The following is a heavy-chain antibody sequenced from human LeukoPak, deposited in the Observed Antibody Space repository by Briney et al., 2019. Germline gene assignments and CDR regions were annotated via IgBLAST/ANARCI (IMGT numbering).Heavy chain of an antibody. Sequence: SGTLSLTCTVSDDSINTYYWSWIRQPPGKGLEWIGYIYHSGSTNYNPSLRSRVTISVDTSKSQLSLKLNSVTAADTAVYFCARVRWLHAYYSYYYMDVWGRGTTVTVSS. CDR2: IYHSGST. CDR1: DDSINTYY. CDR3: ARVRWLHAYYSYYYMDV. V-gene: IGHV4-59*01. D-gene: IGHD3-22*01. J-gene: IGHJ6*03.